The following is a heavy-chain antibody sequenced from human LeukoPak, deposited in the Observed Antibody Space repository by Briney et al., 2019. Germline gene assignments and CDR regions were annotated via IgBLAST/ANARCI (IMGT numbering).Heavy chain of an antibody. D-gene: IGHD3-10*01. CDR1: GYTFTTYD. Sequence: GASVKVSCKASGYTFTTYDINWVRQAPGQGLEWMGGIIPIFGTANYAQKFQGRVTITADESTSTAYMELSSLRSEDTAVYYCARGFGELLFNYYYYYYMDVWGKGTTVTISS. V-gene: IGHV1-69*13. CDR2: IIPIFGTA. J-gene: IGHJ6*03. CDR3: ARGFGELLFNYYYYYYMDV.